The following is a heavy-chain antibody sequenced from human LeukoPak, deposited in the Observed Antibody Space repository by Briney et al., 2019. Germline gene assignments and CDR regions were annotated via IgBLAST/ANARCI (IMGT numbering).Heavy chain of an antibody. V-gene: IGHV3-7*01. D-gene: IGHD3-22*01. CDR2: IRQDGGDK. CDR1: GFTFSNFW. Sequence: GGSLRLPCAASGFTFSNFWMTWVRQAPGKGPEWLATIRQDGGDKWYVDSVKGRFTISRDNAKNSLYLQMNSLRAEDTAVYYCARYFDNTGYTWRRFDYWGQGALVTVSS. CDR3: ARYFDNTGYTWRRFDY. J-gene: IGHJ4*02.